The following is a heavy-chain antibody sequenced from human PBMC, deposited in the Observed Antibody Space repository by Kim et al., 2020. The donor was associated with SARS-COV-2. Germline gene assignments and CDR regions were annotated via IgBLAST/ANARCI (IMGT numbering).Heavy chain of an antibody. J-gene: IGHJ4*02. CDR3: ARDVPSAYYYDSSVDY. Sequence: ASVKVSCKASGYTFTSYGISWVRQAPGQGLEWMGWISAYNGNTNYAQKLQGRVTMTTDTSTSTAYMELRSLRSDDTAVYYCARDVPSAYYYDSSVDYWGQGTLVTVSS. CDR2: ISAYNGNT. D-gene: IGHD3-22*01. CDR1: GYTFTSYG. V-gene: IGHV1-18*04.